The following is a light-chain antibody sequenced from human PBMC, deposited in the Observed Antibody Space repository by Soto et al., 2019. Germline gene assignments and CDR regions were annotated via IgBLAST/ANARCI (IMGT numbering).Light chain of an antibody. CDR2: DAS. CDR1: SSNVGGYNY. V-gene: IGLV2-14*01. Sequence: QSAQTQPASVSGSPGQSITISCTGTSSNVGGYNYVSWYQQHPGKAPKLMIYDASNRPSGVSNRFSGSKSGNTASLTISGLQAEDEADYYCSSYTSSSTLGVFGTGTKLTVL. CDR3: SSYTSSSTLGV. J-gene: IGLJ1*01.